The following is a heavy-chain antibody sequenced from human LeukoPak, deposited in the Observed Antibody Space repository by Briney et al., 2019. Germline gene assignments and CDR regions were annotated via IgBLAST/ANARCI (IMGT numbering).Heavy chain of an antibody. CDR2: IYYSGST. CDR3: ARIDFWSGYHHNWFDP. J-gene: IGHJ5*02. V-gene: IGHV4-61*08. Sequence: SETLSLTCTVSGGSISSGGYYWSWIRQPPGKGLEWIGYIYYSGSTNYNPSLKCRVTISVDTSKNQFSLKLSSVTAADTAVYYCARIDFWSGYHHNWFDPWGQGTQVAVSS. D-gene: IGHD3-3*01. CDR1: GGSISSGGYY.